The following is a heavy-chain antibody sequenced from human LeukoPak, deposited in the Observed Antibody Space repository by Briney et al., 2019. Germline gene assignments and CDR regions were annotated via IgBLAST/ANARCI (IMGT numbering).Heavy chain of an antibody. Sequence: APVKVSCKASGYAFTGNYMHWVRQAPGQGLEYMGYIDPNSGGTYYIQKFQGRVTMTRDMSINTAYVELSSLTSDDTAVYYCARGGGTVAPAPWVPFAYWGQGTLVTVSS. CDR2: IDPNSGGT. CDR1: GYAFTGNY. D-gene: IGHD4-11*01. CDR3: ARGGGTVAPAPWVPFAY. V-gene: IGHV1-2*02. J-gene: IGHJ4*02.